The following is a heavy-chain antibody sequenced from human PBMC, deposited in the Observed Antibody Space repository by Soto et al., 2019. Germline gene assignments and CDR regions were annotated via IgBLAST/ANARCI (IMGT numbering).Heavy chain of an antibody. CDR2: ISYDGSNK. J-gene: IGHJ2*01. CDR3: ARDRLGGWYFDL. Sequence: QVQLVESGGGVVQPGRSLKLSCAASGFTFSSYAMHWVRQAPGKGLEWVAVISYDGSNKYYADSVKGRFTISRDNSKNRLYLQMNSLRAEDTAVYYCARDRLGGWYFDLWGRGTLVTVSS. V-gene: IGHV3-30-3*01. CDR1: GFTFSSYA. D-gene: IGHD3-10*01.